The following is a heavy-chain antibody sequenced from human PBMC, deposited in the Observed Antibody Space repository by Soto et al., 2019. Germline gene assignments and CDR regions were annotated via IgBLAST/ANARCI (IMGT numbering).Heavy chain of an antibody. CDR2: IYSGGST. CDR3: ARGYYYYYGMDV. Sequence: LRLSCAASGFTVSSNYMSWVRQAPGKGLEWVSVIYSGGSTYYADSVKGRFTISRDNSKNTLYLQMNSLRAEDTAVYYCARGYYYYYGMDVWGQGTTVTVYS. J-gene: IGHJ6*02. V-gene: IGHV3-53*01. CDR1: GFTVSSNY.